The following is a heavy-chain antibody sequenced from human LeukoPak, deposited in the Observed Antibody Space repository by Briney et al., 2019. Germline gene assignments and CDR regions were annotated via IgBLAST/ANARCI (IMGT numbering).Heavy chain of an antibody. V-gene: IGHV4-61*01. J-gene: IGHJ4*02. Sequence: SETLSLTCTVSGGSISISSYYWSWIRQSPGKGLEWIGYVFYSGKTDYSPSLRSRVSMSVDTSKNQFSLKVTSVTAADTAVYYCARDLYSGYDIYWGQGTLVTVSS. D-gene: IGHD5-12*01. CDR1: GGSISISSYY. CDR2: VFYSGKT. CDR3: ARDLYSGYDIY.